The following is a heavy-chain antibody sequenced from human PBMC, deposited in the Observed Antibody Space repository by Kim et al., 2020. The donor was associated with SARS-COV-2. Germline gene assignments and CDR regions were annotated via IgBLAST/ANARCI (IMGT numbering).Heavy chain of an antibody. J-gene: IGHJ4*02. V-gene: IGHV3-23*01. D-gene: IGHD2-2*01. CDR3: AKGDQMLLEAFDY. Sequence: YADSVKGRFTISRDNSKNTLYLQIHSLRAEDTAVYRCAKGDQMLLEAFDYWGQGTLVTVSS.